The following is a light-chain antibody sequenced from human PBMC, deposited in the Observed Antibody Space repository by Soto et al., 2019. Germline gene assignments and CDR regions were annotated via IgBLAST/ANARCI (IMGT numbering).Light chain of an antibody. CDR3: QRYDSLPPT. V-gene: IGKV1-33*01. CDR2: DAS. J-gene: IGKJ5*01. Sequence: DIQMTQSPSSLSASVGDRVTITCQASHDIKKFLNCFQEKPGKALELLIYDASNLQTGVPSRFSGSGSGTHFTFTISSLQPEDIATYYCQRYDSLPPTFGQGTRLDIK. CDR1: HDIKKF.